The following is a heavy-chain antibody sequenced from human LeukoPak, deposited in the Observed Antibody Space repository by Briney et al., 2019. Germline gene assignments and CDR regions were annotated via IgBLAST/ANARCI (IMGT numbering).Heavy chain of an antibody. V-gene: IGHV3-23*01. CDR3: AKQWVDC. Sequence: PGGSLRLSCAASGFTFSNYAMNWVRQAPGKGLEWVSSISESGDTTHYADSVKGRFTISRDNAQNTLYLQMTTLRAEETALYYCAKQWVDCWGQGTLVTVSS. D-gene: IGHD1-26*01. J-gene: IGHJ4*02. CDR2: ISESGDTT. CDR1: GFTFSNYA.